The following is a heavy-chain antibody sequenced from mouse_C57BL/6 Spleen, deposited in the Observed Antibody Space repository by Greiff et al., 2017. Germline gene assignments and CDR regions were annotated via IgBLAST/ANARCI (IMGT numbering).Heavy chain of an antibody. V-gene: IGHV1-53*01. Sequence: VQLQQPGTELVKPGASVKLSCKASGYTFTSYWMHWVKQRPGQGLEWIGNINPSNGGTNYNEKFKSKATLTVDKSSSTAYMQLSSLTSEDSAVYYCARLWLRLENAMDYWGQGTSVTVSS. D-gene: IGHD2-2*01. J-gene: IGHJ4*01. CDR1: GYTFTSYW. CDR2: INPSNGGT. CDR3: ARLWLRLENAMDY.